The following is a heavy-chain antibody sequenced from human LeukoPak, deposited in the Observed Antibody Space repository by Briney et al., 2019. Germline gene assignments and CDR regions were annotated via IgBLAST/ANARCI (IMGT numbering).Heavy chain of an antibody. CDR3: ASAGAKDV. V-gene: IGHV4-34*01. CDR2: INHNGNT. Sequence: SETLSLTCTVFYGSFSGYYWSWIRQPPGKGLEWIGEINHNGNTNYNPSLESRVTMSVDTSKNHFSLKLSSVTAADTAVYYCASAGAKDVWGKGTTVTVSS. CDR1: YGSFSGYY. J-gene: IGHJ6*04.